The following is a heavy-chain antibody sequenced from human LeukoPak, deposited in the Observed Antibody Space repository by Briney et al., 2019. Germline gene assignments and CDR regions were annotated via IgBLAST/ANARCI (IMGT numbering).Heavy chain of an antibody. CDR1: GYSFISYW. J-gene: IGHJ4*02. CDR3: AGLSSSSCDY. V-gene: IGHV5-51*01. D-gene: IGHD6-6*01. Sequence: VESLQIPCKGSGYSFISYWIGWVRQMPGKGLEWMGIIYPGDYDIRYSPSFQAQVTISADKSISTAYLQWSSLKASDTAMYYCAGLSSSSCDYWGQGTLVTVSS. CDR2: IYPGDYDI.